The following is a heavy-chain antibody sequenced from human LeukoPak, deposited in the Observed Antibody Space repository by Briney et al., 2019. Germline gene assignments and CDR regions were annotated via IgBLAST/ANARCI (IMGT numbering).Heavy chain of an antibody. V-gene: IGHV3-21*01. Sequence: PGGSLRLSCAASGFTFSSYSMNWVRQAPGKGLEWVSSISSSSSYIYYADSVKGRFTISRDNAKNSLYLQMNSLRAEDTVVYYCARQYCSGGSCYVDAFDIWGQGTMVTVSS. CDR2: ISSSSSYI. CDR3: ARQYCSGGSCYVDAFDI. J-gene: IGHJ3*02. CDR1: GFTFSSYS. D-gene: IGHD2-15*01.